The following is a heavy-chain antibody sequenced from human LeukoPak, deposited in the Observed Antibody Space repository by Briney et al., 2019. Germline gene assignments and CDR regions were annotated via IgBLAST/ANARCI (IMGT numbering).Heavy chain of an antibody. CDR3: ARGGCSGGSCPYYFDY. J-gene: IGHJ4*02. CDR1: GGTFSSYA. Sequence: SVKVSCKASGGTFSSYAISWVRQAPGQGLEWMGGIIPIFGTANYAQKFHGRVTITTDESTSTAYMELSSLRSEDTAVYYCARGGCSGGSCPYYFDYWGQGTLVTVSS. V-gene: IGHV1-69*05. D-gene: IGHD2-15*01. CDR2: IIPIFGTA.